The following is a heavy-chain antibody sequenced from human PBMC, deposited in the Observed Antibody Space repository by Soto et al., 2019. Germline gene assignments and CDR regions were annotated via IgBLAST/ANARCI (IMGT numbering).Heavy chain of an antibody. CDR3: ARENDNYYDSSGYYRTGKELDY. CDR2: INHFGST. Sequence: SETLSLTCAVEGGSLSGYSWSWIRQSPGKGLEWIGEINHFGSTSYNPSLKSRVTLLVDTSKRQFSLKLSSVTAADTAVYYCARENDNYYDSSGYYRTGKELDYWGQGTLVTVSS. V-gene: IGHV4-34*01. D-gene: IGHD3-22*01. J-gene: IGHJ4*02. CDR1: GGSLSGYS.